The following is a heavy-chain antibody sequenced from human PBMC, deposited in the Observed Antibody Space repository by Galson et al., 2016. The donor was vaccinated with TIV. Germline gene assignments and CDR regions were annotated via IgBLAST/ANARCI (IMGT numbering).Heavy chain of an antibody. Sequence: SLRLSCAASGFTFSNYVMGWVRQAPGKGLEWVSSISDTGISRYYADYVKGRFTISRDNSRNMLYLQMNSLRAEDTALYFCAKFAMLGKIAIHFDYWGQGTLLTVSS. CDR1: GFTFSNYV. V-gene: IGHV3-23*01. CDR2: ISDTGISR. J-gene: IGHJ4*02. CDR3: AKFAMLGKIAIHFDY. D-gene: IGHD2-2*02.